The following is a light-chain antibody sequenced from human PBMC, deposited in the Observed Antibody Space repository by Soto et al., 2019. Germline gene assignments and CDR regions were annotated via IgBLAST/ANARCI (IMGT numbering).Light chain of an antibody. CDR3: MQNTHKQQA. J-gene: IGKJ2*01. Sequence: DVVLTQSPLSLPVTLGQPASISCTSSQSLVHVDGNTYFYWFLQRPGQSPRRLIYQVSKRDSGVPDRFSGSGSGTAFTRTISRVEGEDVGIYYCMQNTHKQQAFGPGPKVDI. CDR1: QSLVHVDGNTY. V-gene: IGKV2-30*02. CDR2: QVS.